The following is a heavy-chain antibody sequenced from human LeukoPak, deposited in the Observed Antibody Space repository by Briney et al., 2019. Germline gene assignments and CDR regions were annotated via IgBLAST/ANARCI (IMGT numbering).Heavy chain of an antibody. CDR3: ARDEASVSMVRGVIFYYYYMDV. D-gene: IGHD3-10*01. Sequence: ASVKVSCKASGYTFTGYFMHWVRQAPGHGLDWMGCITPNMGGTNYAQKFQGRVTMTRDKSISTAYMELSRLRSDDTAVYYCARDEASVSMVRGVIFYYYYMDVWGKGTTVTISS. CDR2: ITPNMGGT. CDR1: GYTFTGYF. J-gene: IGHJ6*03. V-gene: IGHV1-2*02.